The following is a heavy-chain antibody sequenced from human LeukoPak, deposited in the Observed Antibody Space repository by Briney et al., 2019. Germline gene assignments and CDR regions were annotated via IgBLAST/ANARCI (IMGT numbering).Heavy chain of an antibody. CDR1: GFTFSIYA. D-gene: IGHD3-10*01. Sequence: PVGSLRLSCAASGFTFSIYAMGWVRQAPGKGLEWVSAISGSGGSTYYADSVKGRFTISRDNSKNTLYLQMNSLRAEDTAVYYCAKETMIRGVPDYGMYVWGQGTTVTLSS. V-gene: IGHV3-23*01. J-gene: IGHJ6*02. CDR3: AKETMIRGVPDYGMYV. CDR2: ISGSGGST.